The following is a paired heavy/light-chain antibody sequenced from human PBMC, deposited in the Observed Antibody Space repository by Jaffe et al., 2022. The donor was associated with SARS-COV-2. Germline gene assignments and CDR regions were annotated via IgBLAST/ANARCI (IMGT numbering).Light chain of an antibody. CDR3: SSYAGSNNFEGV. Sequence: QSALTQPPSASGSPGQSVTISCTGTSSDVGGYNYVSWYQQHPGKAPKLMIYEVSKRPSGVPDRFSGSKSGNTASLTVSGLQAEDEADYYCSSYAGSNNFEGVFGTGTKVTVL. CDR2: EVS. CDR1: SSDVGGYNY. V-gene: IGLV2-8*01. J-gene: IGLJ1*01.
Heavy chain of an antibody. CDR1: GGSISSYY. J-gene: IGHJ3*02. CDR3: ARALSTYDYVWGVRGHAFDI. CDR2: IYYSGST. V-gene: IGHV4-59*01. Sequence: QVQLQESGPGLVKPSETLSLTCTVSGGSISSYYWSWIRQPPGKGLEWIGYIYYSGSTNYNPSLKSRVTISVDTSKNQFSLKLSSVTAADTAVYYCARALSTYDYVWGVRGHAFDIWGQGTMVTVSS. D-gene: IGHD3-16*01.